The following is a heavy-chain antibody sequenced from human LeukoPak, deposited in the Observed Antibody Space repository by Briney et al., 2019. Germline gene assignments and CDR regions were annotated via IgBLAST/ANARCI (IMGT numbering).Heavy chain of an antibody. Sequence: KPGGSLRLSCAASGFTFSSYSMNWVRQAPGKGLEWVSSISSSSSYIYYADSVKGRFTISRDNAKNSLYLQMNSLRAEDTAVYYCAREGRYYDSSGPDVWGQGTTVTVSS. J-gene: IGHJ6*02. CDR2: ISSSSSYI. CDR1: GFTFSSYS. V-gene: IGHV3-21*01. D-gene: IGHD3-22*01. CDR3: AREGRYYDSSGPDV.